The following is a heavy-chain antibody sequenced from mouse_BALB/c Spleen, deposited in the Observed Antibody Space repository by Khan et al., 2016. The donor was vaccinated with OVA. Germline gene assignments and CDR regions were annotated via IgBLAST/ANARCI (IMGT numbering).Heavy chain of an antibody. CDR1: GYSITSDYA. Sequence: EVQLQESGPGLVNPSQSLSLTCTVTGYSITSDYAWNWIRQFPGNKLEWMGYIKYSGSTSYNPSLKSRISITRDTSKNPFFLQLKSVTTEDTATYYCARSGTISTVVVTDFDYWGQGTTLTVSS. V-gene: IGHV3-2*02. CDR3: ARSGTISTVVVTDFDY. CDR2: IKYSGST. D-gene: IGHD1-1*01. J-gene: IGHJ2*01.